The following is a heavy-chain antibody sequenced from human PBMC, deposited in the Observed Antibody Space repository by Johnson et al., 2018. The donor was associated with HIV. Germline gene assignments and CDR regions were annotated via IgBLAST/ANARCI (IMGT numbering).Heavy chain of an antibody. Sequence: VQLVESGGNLVKPGGSLRLSCAASGFTFSNAWMTWVRQAPGKGLEWVGRIKRKTDGGTVDYAAPVIGRFIIARDDSRNPLYLQMNSLKSEDTAVYYCTTEVMEWELEVGWTRAFDLWGQGTLVTVSS. D-gene: IGHD1-26*01. V-gene: IGHV3-15*01. CDR3: TTEVMEWELEVGWTRAFDL. J-gene: IGHJ3*01. CDR2: IKRKTDGGTV. CDR1: GFTFSNAW.